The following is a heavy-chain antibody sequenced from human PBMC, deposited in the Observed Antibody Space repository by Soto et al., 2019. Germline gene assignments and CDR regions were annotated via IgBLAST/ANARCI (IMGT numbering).Heavy chain of an antibody. CDR2: ISAYNGNT. Sequence: ASVKVSCKASGYTFTSYGISWVRQAPGQGLERMGWISAYNGNTNFAQKLQGRVTMTTDTSTSTAYMELRSLRSDDTAVYYCARDRDSYGSGCTHYGMDVCGHGTTGTVS. J-gene: IGHJ6*02. D-gene: IGHD3-10*01. V-gene: IGHV1-18*04. CDR3: ARDRDSYGSGCTHYGMDV. CDR1: GYTFTSYG.